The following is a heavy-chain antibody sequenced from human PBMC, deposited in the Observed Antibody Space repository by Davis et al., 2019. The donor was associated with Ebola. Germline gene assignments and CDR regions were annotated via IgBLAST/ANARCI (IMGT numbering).Heavy chain of an antibody. D-gene: IGHD6-13*01. V-gene: IGHV1-46*01. CDR2: INPSGGST. J-gene: IGHJ4*02. Sequence: ASVKVSCKASGYTFTGYYMHWVRQAPGQGLEWMGIINPSGGSTSYAQKFQGRVTMTRDTSTSTVYMELSSLRSEDTAVYYCARGRLDLTRIAAGPLGYWGQGTLVTVSS. CDR3: ARGRLDLTRIAAGPLGY. CDR1: GYTFTGYY.